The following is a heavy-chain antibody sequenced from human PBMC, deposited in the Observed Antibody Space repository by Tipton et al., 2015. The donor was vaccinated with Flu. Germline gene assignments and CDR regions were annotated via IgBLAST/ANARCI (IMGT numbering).Heavy chain of an antibody. V-gene: IGHV4-39*07. Sequence: TLSLTCTVSGGSISSSSYYWGWIRQPPGKGLEWIGSIYYSGGTYYNPSLKSRVTISVDTSKNQFSLKLSSVTAADTAVYYCARDRIRAAAGSTLGYGMDVWGQGTTVTVSS. J-gene: IGHJ6*02. CDR2: IYYSGGT. CDR1: GGSISSSSYY. D-gene: IGHD6-13*01. CDR3: ARDRIRAAAGSTLGYGMDV.